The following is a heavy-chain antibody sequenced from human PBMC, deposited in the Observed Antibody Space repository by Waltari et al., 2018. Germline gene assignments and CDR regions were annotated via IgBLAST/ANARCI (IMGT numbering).Heavy chain of an antibody. CDR2: IYYSGST. J-gene: IGHJ4*02. Sequence: QVQLQESGPGLVKPSETLSLTCTVSGGSISSYYWSWIRQPPGKGLEWIGYIYYSGSTNYNPSRKSRVTISVDTSKNQFSLKLSSVTAADTAVYYCARGINWDDYWGQGTLVTVSS. CDR1: GGSISSYY. D-gene: IGHD7-27*01. CDR3: ARGINWDDY. V-gene: IGHV4-59*01.